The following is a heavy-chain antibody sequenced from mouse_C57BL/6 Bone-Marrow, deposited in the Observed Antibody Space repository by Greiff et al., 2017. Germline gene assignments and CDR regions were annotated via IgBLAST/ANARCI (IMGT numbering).Heavy chain of an antibody. CDR3: VRDRWLRSFAY. CDR1: GFTFNTYA. J-gene: IGHJ3*01. V-gene: IGHV10-3*01. Sequence: EVQVVESGGGLVQPKGSLKLSCAASGFTFNTYAMHWVRQAPGKGLEWVARLRSKSRNYATYYADSVKDRFTIARDDSQSMLYLQMNNLKTEDTAMDDCVRDRWLRSFAYWGQGTLVTVSA. D-gene: IGHD2-2*01. CDR2: LRSKSRNYAT.